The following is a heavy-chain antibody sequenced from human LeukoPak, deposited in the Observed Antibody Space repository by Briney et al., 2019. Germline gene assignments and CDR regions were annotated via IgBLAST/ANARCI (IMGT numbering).Heavy chain of an antibody. V-gene: IGHV3-7*01. J-gene: IGHJ4*02. Sequence: GGSLRLSCAASGFTFSSYWMSWVRQAPGKGLEWVANIKKDGTEKYYVDSVKGRFTISRDSARNSLYLQMNSLRAEDTAVYYCANTNGDDDFWSGDTPYFFDYWGQGTLVTASS. CDR1: GFTFSSYW. D-gene: IGHD3-3*01. CDR3: ANTNGDDDFWSGDTPYFFDY. CDR2: IKKDGTEK.